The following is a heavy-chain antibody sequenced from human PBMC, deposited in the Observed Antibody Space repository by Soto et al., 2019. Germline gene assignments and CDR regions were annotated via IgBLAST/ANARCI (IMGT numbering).Heavy chain of an antibody. CDR1: GSSLSNYW. J-gene: IGHJ4*02. CDR2: INSDGNNI. CDR3: ATQLTNGPVDN. V-gene: IGHV3-74*01. Sequence: EVQLVESGGGLLQPGGSLRLSCAASGSSLSNYWMNWVRQAPGKGLVWVSRINSDGNNIIYADSVKGRFTISRDNAENKLYLQMNSLRVEDTAVYYCATQLTNGPVDNWGQGTLVTVSS. D-gene: IGHD3-9*01.